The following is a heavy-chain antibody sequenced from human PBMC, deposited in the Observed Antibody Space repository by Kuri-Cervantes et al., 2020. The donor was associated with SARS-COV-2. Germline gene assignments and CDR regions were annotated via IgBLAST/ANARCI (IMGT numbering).Heavy chain of an antibody. J-gene: IGHJ4*02. D-gene: IGHD3-22*01. CDR2: IYRCGST. Sequence: GESLKISCAASGFTVSSNYMSWVRQAPGKGLEWVSLIYRCGSTYYADSVKGRFTISRDNSKNTLYLQMNSLRAEDTAVYYCARDPDYYDSSGYYGGFDYWGQGTLVTVSS. V-gene: IGHV3-66*03. CDR1: GFTVSSNY. CDR3: ARDPDYYDSSGYYGGFDY.